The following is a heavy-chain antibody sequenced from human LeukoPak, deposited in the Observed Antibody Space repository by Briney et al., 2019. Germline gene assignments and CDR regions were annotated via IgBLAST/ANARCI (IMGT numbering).Heavy chain of an antibody. CDR2: ISSSSGYT. CDR3: ARDISGYYYAYGY. CDR1: GFIFSDCY. Sequence: PGGSLRLSCAASGFIFSDCYTSWIRQAPGKGLEWVSYISSSSGYTNYADFVKGRFTISRDNAKKSLYLQMNSLRAEDTAVYYCARDISGYYYAYGYWGQGTLVTVSS. J-gene: IGHJ4*02. D-gene: IGHD5-12*01. V-gene: IGHV3-11*05.